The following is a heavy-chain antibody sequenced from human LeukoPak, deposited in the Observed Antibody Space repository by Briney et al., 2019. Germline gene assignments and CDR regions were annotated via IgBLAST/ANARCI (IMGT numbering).Heavy chain of an antibody. D-gene: IGHD2-15*01. CDR3: ARVGAATFYWYYMDV. CDR1: GFTFSSYW. J-gene: IGHJ6*03. V-gene: IGHV3-7*01. CDR2: IKQDGSDK. Sequence: PGGSLRLSCEASGFTFSSYWISWVRQAPGKGLEWVANIKQDGSDKYYVESLKGRFTVSRDNAKNSLYLQINSLRVGDTAVYFCARVGAATFYWYYMDVWGKGTTVTVSS.